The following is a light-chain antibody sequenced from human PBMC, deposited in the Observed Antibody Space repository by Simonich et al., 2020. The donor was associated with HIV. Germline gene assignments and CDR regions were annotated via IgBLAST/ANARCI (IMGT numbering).Light chain of an antibody. CDR2: AAS. CDR3: QQANSFPFT. CDR1: HGISNW. Sequence: DIQMTQSPSSVSASVGHRVTITCRASHGISNWLAWYKKKPGKAHKLLIYAASSVQSGVPSRFSGSGSGTHFTLTISSLQPEDFATYYCQQANSFPFTFGPGTKVDFK. V-gene: IGKV1-12*01. J-gene: IGKJ3*01.